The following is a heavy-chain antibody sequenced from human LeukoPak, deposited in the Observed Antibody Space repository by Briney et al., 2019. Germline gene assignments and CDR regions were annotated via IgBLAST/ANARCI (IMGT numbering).Heavy chain of an antibody. D-gene: IGHD3-9*01. V-gene: IGHV4-34*01. CDR2: IHHREST. J-gene: IGHJ4*02. CDR1: GGSFSGYY. Sequence: SETLSLTCAVYGGSFSGYYWTWIRQPPGKWLEWIGAIHHRESTNYNPSLKSRVTISMDTSTYQFSLRLSSVTAADTAVYFCARGPTTVYDSLTGYYYFDYWGQGTLVTVSS. CDR3: ARGPTTVYDSLTGYYYFDY.